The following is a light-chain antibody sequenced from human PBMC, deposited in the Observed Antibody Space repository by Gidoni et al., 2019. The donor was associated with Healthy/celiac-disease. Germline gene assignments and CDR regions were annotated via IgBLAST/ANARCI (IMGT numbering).Light chain of an antibody. CDR2: KAS. Sequence: FQMTQSPSTLSASVGDRVTITCRASKSISSWLAWYQQKPGKAPKLLIYKASSLESGVPSRFSGSGSGTEFTLTISSLQPDDFATYYCQQDNSYSLTFGGGTKVEIK. J-gene: IGKJ4*01. V-gene: IGKV1-5*03. CDR3: QQDNSYSLT. CDR1: KSISSW.